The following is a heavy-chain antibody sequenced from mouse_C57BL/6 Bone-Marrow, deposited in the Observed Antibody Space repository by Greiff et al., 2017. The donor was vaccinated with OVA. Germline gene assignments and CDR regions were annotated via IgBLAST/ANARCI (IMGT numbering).Heavy chain of an antibody. Sequence: QVQLQQSGAELMKPGASVKLSCKATGYTFTGYWIEWVKQRPGHGLEWIGEILPGSGSTNYNEKFKDKATLTVDKSSSTAYMQLSSLTSEDSAVYYCATLLLRYYFDYWGQGTTLTVSS. V-gene: IGHV1-9*01. CDR3: ATLLLRYYFDY. CDR2: ILPGSGST. CDR1: GYTFTGYW. D-gene: IGHD1-1*01. J-gene: IGHJ2*01.